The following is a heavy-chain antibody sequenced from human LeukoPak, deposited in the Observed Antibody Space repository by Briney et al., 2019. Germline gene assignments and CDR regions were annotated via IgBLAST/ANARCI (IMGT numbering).Heavy chain of an antibody. J-gene: IGHJ5*02. CDR3: ARDGGTPAAYNWFDP. Sequence: PSETLSLTCTVSGGSISRSSYHWGWIRQPPGKGLEWIGTIYYSGNTYYNPSLKSRVTISVDTSKNQFSLKLSSVTAADTAVYYCARDGGTPAAYNWFDPWSQGTLVTVSS. CDR1: GGSISRSSYH. V-gene: IGHV4-39*07. D-gene: IGHD2-2*01. CDR2: IYYSGNT.